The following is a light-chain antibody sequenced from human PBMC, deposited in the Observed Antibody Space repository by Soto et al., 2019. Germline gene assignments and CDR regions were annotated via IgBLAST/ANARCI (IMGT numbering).Light chain of an antibody. Sequence: QSVLTKPPSASGTPGQRFTISCSGSSSNIGSNTVNWYQQLSGTAPKLLIYSTDQRPSGVPDRFSGSKSCTSASLAISGLQSEDEADYYCAAWDDTLNGYVFGAGTKVTVL. V-gene: IGLV1-44*01. CDR1: SSNIGSNT. CDR3: AAWDDTLNGYV. CDR2: STD. J-gene: IGLJ1*01.